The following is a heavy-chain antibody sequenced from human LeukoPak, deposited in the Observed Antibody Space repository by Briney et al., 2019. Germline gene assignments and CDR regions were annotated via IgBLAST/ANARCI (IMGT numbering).Heavy chain of an antibody. CDR1: GFTFSSYA. J-gene: IGHJ3*02. CDR2: ISGGDGST. Sequence: PGGSLRLSCAASGFTFSSYAMSWVRQAPGKGLEWVSTISGGDGSTYYADSVKGRFTISRDNAKNSLYLQMNSLRAEDTAVYYCARELSGYGSDAFDIWGQGTMVTVSS. CDR3: ARELSGYGSDAFDI. D-gene: IGHD3-10*01. V-gene: IGHV3-23*01.